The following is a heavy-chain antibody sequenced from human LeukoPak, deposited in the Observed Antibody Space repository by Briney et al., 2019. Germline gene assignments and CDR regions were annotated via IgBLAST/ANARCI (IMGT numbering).Heavy chain of an antibody. CDR2: IWYDGSNK. J-gene: IGHJ4*02. D-gene: IGHD2-21*02. Sequence: GRSLRLSCAASGFTFSNHGMHWVRQAPGEGPEWVALIWYDGSNKYYGDSVKGRFTISRDNSKNTVYLQMNSLRAEDTGVYYCARDRLEAVTDDDYFDYWGQGTLVTVSS. V-gene: IGHV3-33*01. CDR1: GFTFSNHG. CDR3: ARDRLEAVTDDDYFDY.